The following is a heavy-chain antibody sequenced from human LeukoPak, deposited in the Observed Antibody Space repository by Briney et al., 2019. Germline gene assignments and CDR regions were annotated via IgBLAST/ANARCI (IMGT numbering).Heavy chain of an antibody. V-gene: IGHV3-30*02. CDR1: GFTFSDYG. J-gene: IGHJ4*02. Sequence: PGGSLRLSCAASGFTFSDYGMHWVRQAPGKGLEWVAFIRYEGSVKEYADSVKGRFTISRDNAKNTLYLQMNSLRAEDTAVYYCARDPVGLYYFDYWGQGTLVTVSS. D-gene: IGHD4-23*01. CDR2: IRYEGSVK. CDR3: ARDPVGLYYFDY.